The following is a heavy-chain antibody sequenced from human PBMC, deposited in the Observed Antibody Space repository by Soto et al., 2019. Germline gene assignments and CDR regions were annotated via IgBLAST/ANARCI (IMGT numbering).Heavy chain of an antibody. V-gene: IGHV1-18*01. CDR2: ISAYNGHT. D-gene: IGHD1-26*01. CDR3: ARSGVWEPRDY. J-gene: IGHJ4*02. CDR1: GYTFTSYG. Sequence: QVQLVQSGAEVKKPGASVKVSCKASGYTFTSYGISWVRQAPGQGLEWMGWISAYNGHTSYAQKLQGRVTMTTDTTTSPAYMELRSLSSDDTAVYYCARSGVWEPRDYWGQGTLVTVSS.